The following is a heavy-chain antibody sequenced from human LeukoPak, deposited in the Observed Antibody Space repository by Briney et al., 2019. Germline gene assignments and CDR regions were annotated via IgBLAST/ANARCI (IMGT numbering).Heavy chain of an antibody. CDR3: AGSYVSRSFDY. Sequence: PGGSLRLSCAASGFIVSNNYMSWVRQAPGKGLDWVSIIYRGGSTYYADSVKDRFTISRDNSKNTVYLQMNSLRAEDTAVYYCAGSYVSRSFDYWGQGTLVIVSS. CDR2: IYRGGST. J-gene: IGHJ4*02. D-gene: IGHD3-16*01. V-gene: IGHV3-66*01. CDR1: GFIVSNNY.